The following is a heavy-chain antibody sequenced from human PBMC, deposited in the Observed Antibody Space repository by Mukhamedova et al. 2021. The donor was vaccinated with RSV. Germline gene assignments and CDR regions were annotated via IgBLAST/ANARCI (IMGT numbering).Heavy chain of an antibody. D-gene: IGHD1-1*01. Sequence: AINWVRQAPGQGLEWMGGISPLLRSTNYAQKLQGRITITADESTITSYMELSSLKSDDTAIYYCAGQQLAGYEMDVWGQGTPVTV. CDR2: ISPLLRST. CDR3: AGQQLAGYEMDV. V-gene: IGHV1-69*01. CDR1: A. J-gene: IGHJ6*02.